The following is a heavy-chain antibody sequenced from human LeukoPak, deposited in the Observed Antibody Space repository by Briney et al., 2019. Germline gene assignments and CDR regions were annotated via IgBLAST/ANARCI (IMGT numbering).Heavy chain of an antibody. V-gene: IGHV3-11*01. CDR1: GFTFSDYY. CDR3: ARGTRYCSSTSCYVGTFDY. Sequence: PGGSLRLSCAASGFTFSDYYMSWIRQAPGKGLEWVSYISSSGSTIYYADSVKGRFTISRDNAKNSLYLQMNSLRAEDTAVYYCARGTRYCSSTSCYVGTFDYWGQGTLVTVSS. J-gene: IGHJ4*02. D-gene: IGHD2-2*01. CDR2: ISSSGSTI.